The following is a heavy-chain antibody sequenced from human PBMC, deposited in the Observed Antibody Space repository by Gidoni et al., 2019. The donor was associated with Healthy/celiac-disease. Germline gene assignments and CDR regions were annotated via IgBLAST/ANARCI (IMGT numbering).Heavy chain of an antibody. J-gene: IGHJ6*02. D-gene: IGHD2-2*01. V-gene: IGHV3-15*01. Sequence: EVQLLESGGGLVKPGGSLRLSCAASGFTFSNAWMSWVRQAPGKGLEWVGRIKSKTDGGTTDYAAPVKGRFTISRDDSKNTLYLQMNSLKTEDTAVYYCTTAYCSSTSCYDYYYGMDVWGQGTTVTVSS. CDR2: IKSKTDGGTT. CDR3: TTAYCSSTSCYDYYYGMDV. CDR1: GFTFSNAW.